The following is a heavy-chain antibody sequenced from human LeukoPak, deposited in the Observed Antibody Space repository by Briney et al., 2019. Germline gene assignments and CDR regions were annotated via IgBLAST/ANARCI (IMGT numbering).Heavy chain of an antibody. CDR1: GCSISSYY. Sequence: PSETLSLTCTVSGCSISSYYWSWIRQPPGKGLEWIGYIYYSGSTNYNPSLKSRVTISVDTSKNQFSLKLRSVTAADTAVYYCARQGSYRYWAFDIWGQGTMVTVSS. CDR2: IYYSGST. V-gene: IGHV4-59*01. J-gene: IGHJ3*02. D-gene: IGHD3-16*02. CDR3: ARQGSYRYWAFDI.